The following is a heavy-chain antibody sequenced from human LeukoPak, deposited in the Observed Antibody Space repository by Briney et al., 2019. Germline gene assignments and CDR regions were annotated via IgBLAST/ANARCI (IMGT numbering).Heavy chain of an antibody. J-gene: IGHJ6*02. CDR2: MNPNSGNT. V-gene: IGHV1-8*01. Sequence: ASVKVSCKASGYTFTSYDINWVRQATGQGLEWMGWMNPNSGNTGYAQKFQGRVTMTGNTSISTAYMELSSLRSEDTAVYYCARAYSYYDFWSGLVSYGMDVWGQGTTVTVSS. CDR1: GYTFTSYD. CDR3: ARAYSYYDFWSGLVSYGMDV. D-gene: IGHD3-3*01.